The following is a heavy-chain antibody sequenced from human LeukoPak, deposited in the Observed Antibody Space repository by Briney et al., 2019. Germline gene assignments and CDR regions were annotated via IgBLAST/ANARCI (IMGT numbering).Heavy chain of an antibody. Sequence: GGSLRLSCAASGFIFNTYAMTWVRQTPGKGLEWVSTISGDGSTYYTGSVKGRFTISRDNSKNTLFLQMNSLRAEDTAVYYCAKYCSGGNCYSGLSWGQGTLVTVSS. V-gene: IGHV3-23*01. J-gene: IGHJ5*02. CDR1: GFIFNTYA. CDR3: AKYCSGGNCYSGLS. CDR2: ISGDGST. D-gene: IGHD2-15*01.